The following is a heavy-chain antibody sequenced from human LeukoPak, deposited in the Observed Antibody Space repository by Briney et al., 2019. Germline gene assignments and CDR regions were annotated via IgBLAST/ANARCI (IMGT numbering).Heavy chain of an antibody. V-gene: IGHV4-4*07. J-gene: IGHJ4*02. CDR3: ARDRPRDLGYYDSSGYDRGYYFDY. D-gene: IGHD3-22*01. CDR2: IYISGST. CDR1: GGSISSYY. Sequence: PSETLSLTCTVSGGSISSYYWSWIRQPAGKGLEWIGRIYISGSTNYNPSLKSRVTMSVDTSKNQFSLKLSSVTAAGTAVYYCARDRPRDLGYYDSSGYDRGYYFDYWGQGTLVTVSS.